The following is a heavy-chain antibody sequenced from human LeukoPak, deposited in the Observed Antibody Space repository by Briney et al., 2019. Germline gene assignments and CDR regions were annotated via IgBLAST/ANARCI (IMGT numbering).Heavy chain of an antibody. Sequence: PSETLSLTCTVSGGSISSGGYYWSWIRQHPGKGLEWIGYIYHSGSTYYNPSLKSRVTISVDTSKNQFSLKLSSVTAADTAVYYCAREGYRQPLDYWGQGTLVTVSS. J-gene: IGHJ4*02. CDR2: IYHSGST. CDR1: GGSISSGGYY. CDR3: AREGYRQPLDY. V-gene: IGHV4-31*03. D-gene: IGHD6-13*01.